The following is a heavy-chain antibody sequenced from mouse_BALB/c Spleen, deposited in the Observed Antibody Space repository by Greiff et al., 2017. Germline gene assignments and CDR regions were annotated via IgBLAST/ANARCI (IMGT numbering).Heavy chain of an antibody. CDR1: GFTFSDYY. CDR2: ISDGGSYT. CDR3: ARGWYFDV. J-gene: IGHJ1*01. V-gene: IGHV5-4*02. Sequence: EVQLVESGGGLVKPGGSLKLSCAASGFTFSDYYMYWVRQTPEKRLEWVATISDGGSYTYYPDSVKGRFTISRDNAKNNLYLQMSSLKSEDTAMYYCARGWYFDVWGAGTTVTVSS.